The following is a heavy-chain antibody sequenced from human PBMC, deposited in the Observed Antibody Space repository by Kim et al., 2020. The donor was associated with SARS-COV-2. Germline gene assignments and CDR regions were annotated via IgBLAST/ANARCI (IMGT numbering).Heavy chain of an antibody. CDR3: ARTDGYSGFDF. Sequence: SETLSLTCTVSGGSLSDNTYYWTWIRQPAGKGREWIERISSTGTTYYNPSLNSRAIMSVDRSQNQFSLKLNSVTAADTAVYYCARTDGYSGFDFWGQGSLVTVSS. CDR2: ISSTGTT. D-gene: IGHD4-4*01. V-gene: IGHV4-61*02. CDR1: GGSLSDNTYY. J-gene: IGHJ4*02.